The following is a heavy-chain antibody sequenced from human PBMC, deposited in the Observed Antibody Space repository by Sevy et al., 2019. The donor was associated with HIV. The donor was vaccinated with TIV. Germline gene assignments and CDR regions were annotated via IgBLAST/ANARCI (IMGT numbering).Heavy chain of an antibody. CDR2: ISSRSSYI. V-gene: IGHV3-21*05. J-gene: IGHJ4*02. CDR3: ARAVDYYDSGGLYY. Sequence: GGSLRLSCAASGFTFSDYDMNWVRQAPGKGLEWVSFISSRSSYIYYADSLKGRVTISRDNAKNSLFLQMHSLRAEDTAVYYCARAVDYYDSGGLYYWGQGALVTVSS. CDR1: GFTFSDYD. D-gene: IGHD3-22*01.